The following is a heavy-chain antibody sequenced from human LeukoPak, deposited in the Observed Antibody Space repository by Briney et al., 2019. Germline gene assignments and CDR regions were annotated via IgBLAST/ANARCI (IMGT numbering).Heavy chain of an antibody. J-gene: IGHJ4*02. V-gene: IGHV4-4*02. CDR3: ALGATTSTALIDY. CDR1: GGSISSSNW. CDR2: RHHSGIT. Sequence: SETLSLTCAVSGGSISSSNWWAWVRQPPGKGLEWIGERHHSGITNYNPSLKSRVTISVDDSRTQFSLKVNSVTAADTAVYYCALGATTSTALIDYWGQGTLVTVSS. D-gene: IGHD1-26*01.